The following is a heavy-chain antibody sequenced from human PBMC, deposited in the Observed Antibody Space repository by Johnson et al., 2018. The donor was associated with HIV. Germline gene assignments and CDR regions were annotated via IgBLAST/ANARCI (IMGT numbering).Heavy chain of an antibody. V-gene: IGHV3-13*01. Sequence: VQLVESGGGLVQPGGSLRLSCAASGFTFSSYDMHWVRQATGKGLEWVSAIGTAGDTYYPGSVTGRFTISREDSKNSLYLQMNSLRADDSAVYYCTRPIVRGAADIWGQGTMVTVSS. D-gene: IGHD3-10*01. CDR3: TRPIVRGAADI. J-gene: IGHJ3*02. CDR2: IGTAGDT. CDR1: GFTFSSYD.